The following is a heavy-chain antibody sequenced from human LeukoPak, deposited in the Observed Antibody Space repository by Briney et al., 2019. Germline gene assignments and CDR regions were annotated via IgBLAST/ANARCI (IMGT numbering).Heavy chain of an antibody. V-gene: IGHV4-59*01. J-gene: IGHJ5*02. CDR3: ARDPSPFYSGSYLGFDP. Sequence: SETLSLTCTVSGGSISSYYWSWIRQPPGKGLEWIGYIYYGGSTNYNPSLKSRVTISVDTSKNQFSLKLSSVTAADTAVYYCARDPSPFYSGSYLGFDPWGQGTLVTVSS. CDR2: IYYGGST. CDR1: GGSISSYY. D-gene: IGHD1-26*01.